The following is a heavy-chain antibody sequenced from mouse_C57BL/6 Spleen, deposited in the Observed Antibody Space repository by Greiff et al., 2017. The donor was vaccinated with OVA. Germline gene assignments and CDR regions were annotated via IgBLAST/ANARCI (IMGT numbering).Heavy chain of an antibody. CDR2: IDPSDSYT. J-gene: IGHJ3*01. CDR1: GYTFTSYW. V-gene: IGHV1-69*01. CDR3: ARTEPAQAPFAY. D-gene: IGHD3-2*02. Sequence: QVQLQQSGAELVMPGASVKLSCKASGYTFTSYWMHWVKQRPGQGLEWIGEIDPSDSYTNYNQKFKGKSTLTVDKSSSTAYMQLSSLTSEDSAVYYCARTEPAQAPFAYWGQGTLVTVSA.